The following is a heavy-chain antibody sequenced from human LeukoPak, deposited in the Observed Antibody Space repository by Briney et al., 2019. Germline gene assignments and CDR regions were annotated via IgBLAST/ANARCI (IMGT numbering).Heavy chain of an antibody. V-gene: IGHV4-39*01. CDR3: ARHGGYCSGGRCVIKVYYLDN. D-gene: IGHD2-15*01. Sequence: PSETLSLTCTVSGGSISSSHYFCDWIRQPPGKGREWIESIYYSRITYYNPALKSRVTISVDTSKNQFSLKLSSVTAADTAVYYCARHGGYCSGGRCVIKVYYLDNWGQGTLVTVSS. J-gene: IGHJ4*02. CDR1: GGSISSSHYF. CDR2: IYYSRIT.